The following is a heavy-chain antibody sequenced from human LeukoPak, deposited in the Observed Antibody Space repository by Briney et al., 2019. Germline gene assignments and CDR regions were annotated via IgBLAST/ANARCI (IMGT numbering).Heavy chain of an antibody. CDR1: GYTFTSYY. D-gene: IGHD3-3*01. V-gene: IGHV1-46*01. CDR3: ATDRREWLLGDYYYYGMDV. Sequence: ASVKVSCKASGYTFTSYYMHWVRQAPGQGLEWMGIINPSGGSTSYAQKFQGRVTMTEDTSTDTAYMELSSLRSEDTAVYYCATDRREWLLGDYYYYGMDVWGQGTTVTVSS. J-gene: IGHJ6*02. CDR2: INPSGGST.